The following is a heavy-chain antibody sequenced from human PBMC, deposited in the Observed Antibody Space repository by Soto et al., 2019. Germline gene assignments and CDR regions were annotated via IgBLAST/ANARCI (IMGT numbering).Heavy chain of an antibody. CDR1: GFSLTTRGVG. J-gene: IGHJ2*01. CDR2: ISWGDDK. D-gene: IGHD4-17*01. Sequence: YGPTLGNPTQTLTLPCALSGFSLTTRGVGVGWVRQPPGKAPEWLALISWGDDKRYNPSLRTRLTITKDASKYQVALTLTNMDPVDTATYYCAHLLYYADFDWYLGLLGRGTLVPVTP. CDR3: AHLLYYADFDWYLGL. V-gene: IGHV2-5*02.